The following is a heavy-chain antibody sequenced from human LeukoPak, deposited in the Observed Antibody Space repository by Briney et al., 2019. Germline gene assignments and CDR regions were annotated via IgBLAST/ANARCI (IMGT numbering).Heavy chain of an antibody. Sequence: GGSLRLSCAASGFTFDDYGMSWVRQAPGKGLEWVSGINWNGGSTGYADSVKGRFTISRDNDKNSLYLQMNSLRAEDTALYYCARVYSSGWLGYFDYWGQGTLVTVSS. CDR1: GFTFDDYG. V-gene: IGHV3-20*04. D-gene: IGHD6-19*01. J-gene: IGHJ4*02. CDR2: INWNGGST. CDR3: ARVYSSGWLGYFDY.